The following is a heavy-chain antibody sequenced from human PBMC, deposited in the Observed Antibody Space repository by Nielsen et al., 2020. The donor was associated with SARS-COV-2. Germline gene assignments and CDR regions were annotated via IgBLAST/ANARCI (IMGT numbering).Heavy chain of an antibody. Sequence: SETLSLTCTVSGGSISSSSYYWGWIRQPPGKGLEWIGSTYYSGSTYYNPSLKSRVTISVDTSKNQFSLKLSSVTAADTAVYYCAREGFDWHYDYWGQGTLVTVSS. V-gene: IGHV4-39*07. CDR1: GGSISSSSYY. D-gene: IGHD3-9*01. CDR2: TYYSGST. J-gene: IGHJ4*02. CDR3: AREGFDWHYDY.